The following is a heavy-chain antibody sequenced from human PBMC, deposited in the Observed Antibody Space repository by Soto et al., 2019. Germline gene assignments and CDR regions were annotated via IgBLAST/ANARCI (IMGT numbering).Heavy chain of an antibody. D-gene: IGHD2-21*01. Sequence: SETLCLTYAVYCGAFIGYYWSWIRQPPGKGLEWIGEINHSGSTNYNPSLKSRVTISVDTSKNQFSLKLSSVTAADTAVYYCARVRRIVLDVWGQGTTVTVSS. V-gene: IGHV4-34*01. J-gene: IGHJ6*02. CDR2: INHSGST. CDR1: CGAFIGYY. CDR3: ARVRRIVLDV.